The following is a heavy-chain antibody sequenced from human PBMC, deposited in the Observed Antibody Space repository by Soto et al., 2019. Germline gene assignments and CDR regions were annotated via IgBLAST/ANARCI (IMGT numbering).Heavy chain of an antibody. V-gene: IGHV3-11*01. D-gene: IGHD2-2*01. J-gene: IGHJ6*03. Sequence: GGSLRLCCAASGFTFSDYYMSWICQAPGKGLEWVSYISSSGSTIYYADSVKGRFTISRDNAKNSLYLQMNSLRAEDTAVYYCARSDIVVVPYYMDVWGKGTTVTVSS. CDR1: GFTFSDYY. CDR2: ISSSGSTI. CDR3: ARSDIVVVPYYMDV.